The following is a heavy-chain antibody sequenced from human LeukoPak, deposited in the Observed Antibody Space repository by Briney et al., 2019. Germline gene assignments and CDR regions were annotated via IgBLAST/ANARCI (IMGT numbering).Heavy chain of an antibody. D-gene: IGHD4-17*01. CDR1: GQSLTGYF. CDR3: AISYGDYVQSFDY. J-gene: IGHJ4*02. V-gene: IGHV1-2*06. Sequence: ASVKVSCKASGQSLTGYFIHWVRQAPGQGLEWVGRIDPNTGDTIYAQNFQGRVTVTRDTSISTAYMELSRLRSDDTAVYYCAISYGDYVQSFDYWGQGTLVTVSS. CDR2: IDPNTGDT.